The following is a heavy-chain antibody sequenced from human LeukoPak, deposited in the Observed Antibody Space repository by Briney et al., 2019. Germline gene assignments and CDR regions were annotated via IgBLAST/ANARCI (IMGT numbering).Heavy chain of an antibody. CDR1: GLNFSNYA. CDR2: ISYDGSNK. CDR3: ASPTDSNAWYYFHY. J-gene: IGHJ4*02. Sequence: GRSLRLSCAASGLNFSNYAMHWVRQAPGKGLEWVAVISYDGSNKYYADSVKGRFTISRDNSKNTLYLQVNSLRAEDTAVYYCASPTDSNAWYYFHYWGQGTLVTVSS. V-gene: IGHV3-30*04. D-gene: IGHD3-22*01.